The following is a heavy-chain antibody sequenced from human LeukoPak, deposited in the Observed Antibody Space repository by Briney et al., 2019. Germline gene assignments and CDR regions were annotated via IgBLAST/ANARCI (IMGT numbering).Heavy chain of an antibody. J-gene: IGHJ4*02. CDR3: AKEQSSSGFFDY. CDR1: GFTFSSYA. Sequence: GRSLRLSCAAPGFTFSSYAMSWVRQAPGKGLEWVSAISGRGDRTYYADSVKGRFTISRDNSKNTLYLQMNSLRAEDTAVYYCAKEQSSSGFFDYWGQGTLVTVSS. V-gene: IGHV3-23*01. CDR2: ISGRGDRT. D-gene: IGHD6-6*01.